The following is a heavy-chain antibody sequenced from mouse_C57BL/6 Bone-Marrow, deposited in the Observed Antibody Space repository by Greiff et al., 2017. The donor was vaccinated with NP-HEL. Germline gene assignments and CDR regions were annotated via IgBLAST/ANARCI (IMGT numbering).Heavy chain of an antibody. CDR1: GYTFTDYN. J-gene: IGHJ1*03. CDR3: ARFGNFYWYFDV. Sequence: DVQLQESGPELVKPGASVKIPCKASGYTFTDYNMDWVKQSHGKSLEWIGDINPNNGGTIYNQKFKGKATLTVDKSSSTAYMELRSLTSEDTAVYYCARFGNFYWYFDVWGTGTTVTVSS. D-gene: IGHD2-1*01. V-gene: IGHV1-18*01. CDR2: INPNNGGT.